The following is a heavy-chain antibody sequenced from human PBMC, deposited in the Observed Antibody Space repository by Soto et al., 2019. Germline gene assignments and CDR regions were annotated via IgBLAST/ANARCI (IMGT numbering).Heavy chain of an antibody. J-gene: IGHJ4*02. D-gene: IGHD2-8*01. CDR2: MNADTGNT. Sequence: QVQLVQSGAGVKKPGASVKVSCKASGYTFTSDAINWVRQASGQGLEWMGWMNADTGNTVYTQKFLGRVTMTRNTSISTAYMELSSLRSEDTAMYYCARGTKSLGNWGQGTLVTVSS. CDR1: GYTFTSDA. CDR3: ARGTKSLGN. V-gene: IGHV1-8*01.